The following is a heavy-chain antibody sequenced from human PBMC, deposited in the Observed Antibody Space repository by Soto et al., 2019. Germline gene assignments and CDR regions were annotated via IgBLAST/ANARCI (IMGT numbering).Heavy chain of an antibody. CDR3: ARGKYGDY. D-gene: IGHD2-2*01. Sequence: QVHLVQSGAEVKKPGASVKVSCKGSGYGFTTYGITWVRQAPGQGLEWMAWISAHNGNTNYAQKLQGRVTVTRDTSTRTAYMELRSLRYDDTAVYYCARGKYGDYWGQGALVTVSS. CDR1: GYGFTTYG. V-gene: IGHV1-18*01. J-gene: IGHJ4*02. CDR2: ISAHNGNT.